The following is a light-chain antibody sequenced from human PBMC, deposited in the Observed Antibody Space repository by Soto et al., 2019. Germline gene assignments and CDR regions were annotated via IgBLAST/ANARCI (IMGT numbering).Light chain of an antibody. J-gene: IGKJ4*01. CDR2: DAS. V-gene: IGKV1-33*01. CDR1: QDISNY. CDR3: QQYDNLSALT. Sequence: DIQITQSPSSLSASVGDRVTMTCQASQDISNYLNWYQQKPGKAPKLLIYDASNLETGVPSRFSGSGSGTDFTFTISSLQPEDIATYYCQQYDNLSALTFGGGTKVDIK.